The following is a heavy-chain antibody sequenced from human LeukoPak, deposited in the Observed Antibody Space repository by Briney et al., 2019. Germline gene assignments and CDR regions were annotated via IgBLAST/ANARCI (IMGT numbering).Heavy chain of an antibody. CDR3: ARDLGYCTNGVCHTRFDY. J-gene: IGHJ4*02. V-gene: IGHV3-11*01. Sequence: KSGGSLRLSCAASGFTFSDYYMSWIRQAPEKGLEWVSYISSGGNTIYYADSVQGRFTISRDNAKNSLYLQMNSLRAEDTAVYYCARDLGYCTNGVCHTRFDYWGQGTLVAVSS. CDR2: ISSGGNTI. CDR1: GFTFSDYY. D-gene: IGHD2-8*01.